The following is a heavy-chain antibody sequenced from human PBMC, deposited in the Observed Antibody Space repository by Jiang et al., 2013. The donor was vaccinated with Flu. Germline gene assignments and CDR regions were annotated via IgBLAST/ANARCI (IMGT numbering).Heavy chain of an antibody. V-gene: IGHV3-21*01. J-gene: IGHJ4*02. CDR2: ISSSNTYI. CDR3: ARAVWTSDSYYFDY. D-gene: IGHD3/OR15-3a*01. Sequence: NWVRQAPGKGLEWVSSISSSNTYIYYADSVKGRFSISRDNAKNSLYLQMNSLRAEDTAVYYCARAVWTSDSYYFDYWGQGTLVTVSS.